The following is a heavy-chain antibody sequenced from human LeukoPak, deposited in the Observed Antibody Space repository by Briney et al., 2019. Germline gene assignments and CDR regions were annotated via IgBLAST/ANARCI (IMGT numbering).Heavy chain of an antibody. D-gene: IGHD3-22*01. CDR2: IIPIFGTA. CDR3: ARGGNSSLWFDP. V-gene: IGHV1-69*13. Sequence: SVKVSCKASGGTFSSYAISWVRQAPGQGLEWMGGIIPIFGTANYAQKFQGRVTITADESTSTAYMELSSLRSEDTAVYYCARGGNSSLWFDPWGQGTLVTVSS. J-gene: IGHJ5*02. CDR1: GGTFSSYA.